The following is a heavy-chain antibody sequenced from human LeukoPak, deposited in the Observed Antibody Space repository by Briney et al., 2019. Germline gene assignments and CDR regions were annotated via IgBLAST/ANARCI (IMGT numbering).Heavy chain of an antibody. D-gene: IGHD1-1*01. Sequence: SETLSLTCTVFGGSISSGGFYWSWIRQHPGKGLEWIGYIYYSGSTYYNPSLKSRATISVDTSKNQFSLKLSSVTAADTAVYYCARAGNDSLAWGQGTLVTVSS. J-gene: IGHJ4*02. CDR2: IYYSGST. CDR3: ARAGNDSLA. V-gene: IGHV4-31*03. CDR1: GGSISSGGFY.